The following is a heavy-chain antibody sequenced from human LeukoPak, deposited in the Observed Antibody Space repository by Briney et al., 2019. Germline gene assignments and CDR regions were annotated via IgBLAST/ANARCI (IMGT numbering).Heavy chain of an antibody. CDR3: ARGPTTVTRAFDY. D-gene: IGHD4-17*01. Sequence: GSLRLSCADTGFTFSSYWMSWVRQAPGKGLEWIGHIYTSGNTNYNPSLKSRVTMSVDTSKNLFSLKLSSVTAADTAVYYCARGPTTVTRAFDYWGQGTLVTVSS. J-gene: IGHJ4*02. V-gene: IGHV4-4*08. CDR2: IYTSGNT. CDR1: GFTFSSYW.